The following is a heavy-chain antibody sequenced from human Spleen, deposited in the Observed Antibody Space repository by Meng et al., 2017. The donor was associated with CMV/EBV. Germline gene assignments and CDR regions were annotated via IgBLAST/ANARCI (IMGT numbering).Heavy chain of an antibody. D-gene: IGHD4-17*01. V-gene: IGHV5-51*01. CDR3: ARRGMMTTRGYWFDP. Sequence: GGSLRLSCKGSGYSFTNHWIGWVRQMPGKGLEWMGIIYPDDSDTRYSPSFRGQVTISADKSISTAYLQWSGLKASDTAMYYCARRGMMTTRGYWFDPWGQGTLVTVSS. J-gene: IGHJ5*02. CDR1: GYSFTNHW. CDR2: IYPDDSDT.